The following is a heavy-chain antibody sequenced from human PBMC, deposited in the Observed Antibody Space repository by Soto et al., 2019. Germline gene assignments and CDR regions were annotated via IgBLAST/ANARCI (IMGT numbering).Heavy chain of an antibody. CDR2: ISYDGSNK. D-gene: IGHD3-3*01. Sequence: QVQLVESGGGVVQPGRSLRLSCAASGFTFSSCAMHWVRQAPGKGLEWVALISYDGSNKYYAHSVKGRFTISRDNSKNTLYLQMNSLRAEDTAVYYCARDKRDLRFLEWSYYFDYWGQGTLVTVSS. V-gene: IGHV3-30-3*01. CDR1: GFTFSSCA. J-gene: IGHJ4*02. CDR3: ARDKRDLRFLEWSYYFDY.